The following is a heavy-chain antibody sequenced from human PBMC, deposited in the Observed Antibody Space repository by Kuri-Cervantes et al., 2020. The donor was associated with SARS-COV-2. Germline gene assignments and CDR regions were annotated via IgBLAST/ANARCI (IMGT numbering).Heavy chain of an antibody. V-gene: IGHV3-23*01. CDR1: GFTFSSYW. CDR2: ISGSGGST. Sequence: GESLKISCAASGFTFSSYWMSWVRQAPGKGLEWVSAISGSGGSTYYADSVKGRFTISRDNSKNTLYLQMNSLRAEDTAVYYCAEDWTGIAWGQGTLVTVSS. CDR3: AEDWTGIA. J-gene: IGHJ5*02. D-gene: IGHD3/OR15-3a*01.